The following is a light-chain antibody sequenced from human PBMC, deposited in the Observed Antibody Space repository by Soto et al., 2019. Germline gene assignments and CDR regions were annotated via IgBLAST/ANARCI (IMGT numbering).Light chain of an antibody. CDR2: HAS. CDR1: QSVSSSF. J-gene: IGKJ2*01. CDR3: QQYGSSPQT. V-gene: IGKV3-20*01. Sequence: EIVLTQSPGTLSLSPGEVVTLSCRASQSVSSSFLAWYQQKHGQPPMLLIYHASSRATGIPDWFSGSGSGTDFPLTISILEPEDLALYYCQQYGSSPQTFGQGTQLEI.